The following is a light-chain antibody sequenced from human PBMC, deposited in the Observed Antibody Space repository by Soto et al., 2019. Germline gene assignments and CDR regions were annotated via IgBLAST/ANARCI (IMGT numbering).Light chain of an antibody. CDR1: QSLTTN. J-gene: IGKJ4*01. CDR2: DAS. V-gene: IGKV3-11*01. CDR3: QQRSNRLLS. Sequence: EVVMTQSPGTLSVSTGERAILYCKASQSLTTNLAWYQQKPGQPPRLLIYDASNRATGIPARFSGSGSGTDFTLTISSLEPEDFAVYYCQQRSNRLLSFGGGTKVDIK.